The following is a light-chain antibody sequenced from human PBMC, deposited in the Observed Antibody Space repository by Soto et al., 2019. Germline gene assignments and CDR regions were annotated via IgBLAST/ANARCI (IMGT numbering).Light chain of an antibody. J-gene: IGKJ4*01. V-gene: IGKV1-5*01. CDR1: QSISSW. CDR3: QQYNSSPLT. CDR2: DAS. Sequence: DIQMTQSPSTLSASVGDRVTITCRASQSISSWLAWYQQKPGKAPKLLIYDASSLESGVPSRFSGSGSGTEFTLTISSLQPDDFATYYCQQYNSSPLTFGGGTNVEIK.